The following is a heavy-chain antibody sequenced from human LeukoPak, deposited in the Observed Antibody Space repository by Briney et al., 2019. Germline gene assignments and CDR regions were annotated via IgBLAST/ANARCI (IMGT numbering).Heavy chain of an antibody. CDR2: IYYSGSI. V-gene: IGHV4-59*01. Sequence: KPSETLSLTCTVSGGSISSYYWSWIRQPPGKGLEWIGYIYYSGSINYNPSLKSRVTISVDTSKNQFSLKLSSVTAADTAVYYCARGSGSYYVYWGQGTLVTVSS. D-gene: IGHD1-26*01. CDR3: ARGSGSYYVY. J-gene: IGHJ4*02. CDR1: GGSISSYY.